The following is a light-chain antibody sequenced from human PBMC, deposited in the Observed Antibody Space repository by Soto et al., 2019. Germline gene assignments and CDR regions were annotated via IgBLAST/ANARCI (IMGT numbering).Light chain of an antibody. Sequence: QSALTQPPSASGSPGQSVTISCTGTSSDVGGYNYVSWYQQHPGKAPKFMIYEVSKRPSGVPDRFSGSKSGNTASLTVSGLQAEDEAEYYCSSYAGSYFVFGTGTKLTVL. V-gene: IGLV2-8*01. CDR2: EVS. J-gene: IGLJ1*01. CDR3: SSYAGSYFV. CDR1: SSDVGGYNY.